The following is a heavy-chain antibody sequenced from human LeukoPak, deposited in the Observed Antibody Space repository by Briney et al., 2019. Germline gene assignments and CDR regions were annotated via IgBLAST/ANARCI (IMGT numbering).Heavy chain of an antibody. J-gene: IGHJ6*02. CDR1: GFTFDDYA. CDR3: ARDKTYGMDV. V-gene: IGHV3-9*01. CDR2: ISWNSGSI. Sequence: GGSLRLSCAASGFTFDDYAMHWVRQAPGKGLEWVSGISWNSGSIGYADSVKGRFTISRDNAKNSLYLQMNSLRAEDTAVYYCARDKTYGMDVWGQGTTVTVSS.